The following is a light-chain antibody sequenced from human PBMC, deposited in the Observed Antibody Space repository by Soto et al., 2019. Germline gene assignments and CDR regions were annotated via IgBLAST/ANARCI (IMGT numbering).Light chain of an antibody. CDR1: QSVSSSS. CDR3: QQYGSSPWT. V-gene: IGKV3-20*01. CDR2: GAS. J-gene: IGKJ1*01. Sequence: EVVLTQSPGTLSLSPGERVTILCLASQSVSSSSLAWYQQKPGQTPRLLIYGASSRATGTPGRISGSGSGTDFTLTISRLEPEDFAVYYCQQYGSSPWTFGQGTKVDIK.